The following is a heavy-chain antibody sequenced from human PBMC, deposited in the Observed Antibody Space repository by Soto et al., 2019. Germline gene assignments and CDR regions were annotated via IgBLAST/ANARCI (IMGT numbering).Heavy chain of an antibody. V-gene: IGHV4-34*01. J-gene: IGHJ5*02. CDR3: ARGGITMVRGVIILNWFDP. Sequence: QVQLQQWGAGLLKPSETLSLTCAVYGGSFSGYYWSWIRQPPGKGLEWIGEINHSGSTNYNPSLKSRVTISVDTSKTQFSLKLSSVTAADTAVYYCARGGITMVRGVIILNWFDPWGQGTLVTVSS. D-gene: IGHD3-10*01. CDR2: INHSGST. CDR1: GGSFSGYY.